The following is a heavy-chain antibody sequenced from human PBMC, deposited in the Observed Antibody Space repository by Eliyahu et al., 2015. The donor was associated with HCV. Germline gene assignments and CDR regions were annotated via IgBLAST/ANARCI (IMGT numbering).Heavy chain of an antibody. V-gene: IGHV3-74*01. CDR3: ARVGIFGDTYYYYYGMDV. J-gene: IGHJ6*02. Sequence: EVQLVESGGGLVQPGGSLRLSCAASGFTFSSYWRHWVRQAPGKGLVWVSRINSDGSSTSYADSVKGRFTISRDNAKNTLYLQMNSLRAEDTAVYYCARVGIFGDTYYYYYGMDVWGQGTTVTVSS. CDR2: INSDGSST. CDR1: GFTFSSYW. D-gene: IGHD3-3*01.